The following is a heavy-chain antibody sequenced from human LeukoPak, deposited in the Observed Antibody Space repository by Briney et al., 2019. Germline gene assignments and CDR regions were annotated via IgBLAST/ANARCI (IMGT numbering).Heavy chain of an antibody. CDR3: ARVDDSSSWYQDWYFDL. D-gene: IGHD6-13*01. J-gene: IGHJ2*01. CDR1: GGSISSYY. V-gene: IGHV4-59*01. CDR2: IYYSGST. Sequence: SETLSLTRTVSGGSISSYYWSWIRQPPGKGLEWIGYIYYSGSTNYNPSLKSRVTISVDTSKNQFSLKLSSVTAADTAVYYCARVDDSSSWYQDWYFDLWGRGTLVTVSS.